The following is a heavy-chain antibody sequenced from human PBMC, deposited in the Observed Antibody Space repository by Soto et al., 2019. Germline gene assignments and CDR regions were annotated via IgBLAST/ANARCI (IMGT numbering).Heavy chain of an antibody. CDR1: GGSISSSSYY. J-gene: IGHJ4*02. CDR3: ATSYGNAWFTF. D-gene: IGHD4-4*01. CDR2: INYSGCT. Sequence: ETLSLTCTVSGGSISSSSYYWGWLRPPPGKGLEGIGSINYSGCTNYNPSLKSRVTISVDTSKNQFSLKLSSVTVADTAVYYCATSYGNAWFTFWGQGTQVTVSS. V-gene: IGHV4-39*07.